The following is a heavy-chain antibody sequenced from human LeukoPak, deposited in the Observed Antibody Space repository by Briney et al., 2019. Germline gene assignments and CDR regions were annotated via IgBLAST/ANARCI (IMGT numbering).Heavy chain of an antibody. CDR3: ARDWTGWSFDP. D-gene: IGHD3/OR15-3a*01. V-gene: IGHV3-48*04. CDR2: ISSSGTTF. Sequence: PGGSLRLSCAASGFTFRTSGMNWVRQAPGKGLEWVSYISSSGTTFSYAQSVKGRFTITRDNAKNSLYLQMNSLRAEDTAVYYCARDWTGWSFDPWGQGTLVTVSS. J-gene: IGHJ5*02. CDR1: GFTFRTSG.